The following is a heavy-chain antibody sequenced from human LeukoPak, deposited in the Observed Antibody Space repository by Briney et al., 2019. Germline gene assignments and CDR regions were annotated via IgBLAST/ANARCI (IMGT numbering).Heavy chain of an antibody. CDR1: GGYISSGSYY. Sequence: PSQTLSLTCTVSGGYISSGSYYWSWIRQPARKGLEGIGRIYTSGSTNYNPSLKSRVTISVATSKNPFSLKLSSVTAADTAVYYCASRGYSSGWYDYWGQGTLVTVSS. CDR2: IYTSGST. J-gene: IGHJ4*02. CDR3: ASRGYSSGWYDY. V-gene: IGHV4-61*02. D-gene: IGHD6-19*01.